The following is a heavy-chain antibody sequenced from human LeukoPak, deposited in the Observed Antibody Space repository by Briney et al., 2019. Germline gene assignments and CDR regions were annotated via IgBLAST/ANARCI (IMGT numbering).Heavy chain of an antibody. Sequence: SVKVSCKASGGSFSSYAISWVRQAPGQGLEWMGGIIPIFGTANYAQKFQGRVTITADKSTSTAYMELSSLRSEDTAVYYCAREGTHAAGIFDYWGQGTLVTVSS. J-gene: IGHJ4*02. CDR3: AREGTHAAGIFDY. CDR2: IIPIFGTA. D-gene: IGHD6-13*01. V-gene: IGHV1-69*06. CDR1: GGSFSSYA.